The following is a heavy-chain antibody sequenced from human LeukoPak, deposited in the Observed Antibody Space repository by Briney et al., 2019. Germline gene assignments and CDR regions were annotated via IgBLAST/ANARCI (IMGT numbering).Heavy chain of an antibody. Sequence: PSETLSLTCTVSGGSISSSSYYWGWIRQPPGKGLEWIGSIYYSGGTYYNPSLKSRVTISVDTSKNQFSLKLSSVTAADTAVYYCAGYSNWFDPWGQGTLVTVSS. CDR3: AGYSNWFDP. V-gene: IGHV4-39*07. CDR1: GGSISSSSYY. D-gene: IGHD4-11*01. CDR2: IYYSGGT. J-gene: IGHJ5*02.